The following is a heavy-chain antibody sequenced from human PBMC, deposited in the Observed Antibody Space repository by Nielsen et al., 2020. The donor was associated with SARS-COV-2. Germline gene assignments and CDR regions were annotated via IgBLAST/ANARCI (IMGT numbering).Heavy chain of an antibody. J-gene: IGHJ3*02. V-gene: IGHV1-2*06. Sequence: WVRQAPGQGLEWMGRINPNSGGTNYAQKFQGRVTMTRDTSISTAYMELSRLRSDDTAVYYCARDGFGELLNAFDIWGQGTMVTVSS. CDR2: INPNSGGT. CDR3: ARDGFGELLNAFDI. D-gene: IGHD3-10*01.